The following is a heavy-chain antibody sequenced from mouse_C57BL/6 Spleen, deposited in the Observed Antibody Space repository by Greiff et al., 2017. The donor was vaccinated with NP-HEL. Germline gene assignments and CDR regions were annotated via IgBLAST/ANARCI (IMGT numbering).Heavy chain of an antibody. V-gene: IGHV7-3*01. D-gene: IGHD1-1*02. CDR3: ARYGGKKDYYAMDY. Sequence: DVHLVESGGGLVQPGGSLSLSCAASGFTFTDYYMSWVRQPPGKALEWLGFIRNKANGYTTEYSASVKGRFTISRDNSQSILYLQMNALRAEDSATYYCARYGGKKDYYAMDYWGQGTSVTVSS. CDR1: GFTFTDYY. J-gene: IGHJ4*01. CDR2: IRNKANGYTT.